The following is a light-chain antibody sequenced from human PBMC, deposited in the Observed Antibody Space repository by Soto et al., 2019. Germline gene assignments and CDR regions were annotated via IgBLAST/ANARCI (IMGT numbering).Light chain of an antibody. CDR1: ENINNY. CDR2: EAS. J-gene: IGKJ5*01. CDR3: QKRGNWPH. Sequence: EIVLTQSPATVTVSPGERVTLSCRASENINNYLAWYQQRPGQAPRLLIYEASSRATGVPARFIGSGSGTDFTLPISSLEPEDFAIYYCQKRGNWPHFGQGTRLEI. V-gene: IGKV3-11*01.